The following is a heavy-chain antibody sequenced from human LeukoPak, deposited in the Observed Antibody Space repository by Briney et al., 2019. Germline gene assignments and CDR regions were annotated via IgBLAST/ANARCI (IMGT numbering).Heavy chain of an antibody. CDR3: ARNYYGRGLEY. CDR2: IYNSGRT. V-gene: IGHV4-59*08. CDR1: GVSISSQY. D-gene: IGHD3-22*01. J-gene: IGHJ4*02. Sequence: SETLSLTCTVSGVSISSQYWSWIRQPPGNGLEWIGFIYNSGRTSYNPSLKSRVTISEDTSKNQFSLKLSSVTAADTAVYYCARNYYGRGLEYWGQGTLVTVSS.